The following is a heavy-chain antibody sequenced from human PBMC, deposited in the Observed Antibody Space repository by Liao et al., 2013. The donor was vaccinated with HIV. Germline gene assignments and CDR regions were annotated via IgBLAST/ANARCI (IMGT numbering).Heavy chain of an antibody. CDR3: ARDHGEFLFDY. Sequence: QVQLQQWGTGLLKPSETRSLSCAVYGVSFRSYYWSWIRQPPGKGLEWIGEINHSGATNYNPSLKSRVILSIDTSKNQVSLNLTSVTAADTAVYYCARDHGEFLFDYWGREPRSPSPQ. D-gene: IGHD3-10*01. CDR1: GVSFRSYY. J-gene: IGHJ4*02. V-gene: IGHV4-34*01. CDR2: INHSGAT.